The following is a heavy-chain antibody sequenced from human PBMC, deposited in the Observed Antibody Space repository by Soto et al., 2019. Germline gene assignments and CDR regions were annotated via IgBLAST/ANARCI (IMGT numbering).Heavy chain of an antibody. D-gene: IGHD2-15*01. CDR1: GFPFSSRA. J-gene: IGHJ5*02. CDR3: AEWARYCSGADCRA. Sequence: EVQLLESGGGLVQPGGSLRLSCAASGFPFSSRAMSWVRQAPGKGLEWVSAISGSGTITYYADSVKGRFTISRDPSKKTLDLQMNSLRADDTAVYYCAEWARYCSGADCRAWGQGTLVTVSS. V-gene: IGHV3-23*01. CDR2: ISGSGTIT.